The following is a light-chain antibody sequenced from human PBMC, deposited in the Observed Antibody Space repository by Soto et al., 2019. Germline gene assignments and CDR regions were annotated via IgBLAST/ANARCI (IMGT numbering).Light chain of an antibody. CDR2: KAS. J-gene: IGKJ1*01. Sequence: DIQMTQSPSTLSASVGDRVTITCRASQSISSWLAWYQQKPGKAPKLLIYKASSLESGVPSRFSGSGSGTEFTLTISSLQPDDFATYYCQQYGDYSLWTFGQGTKV. CDR3: QQYGDYSLWT. V-gene: IGKV1-5*03. CDR1: QSISSW.